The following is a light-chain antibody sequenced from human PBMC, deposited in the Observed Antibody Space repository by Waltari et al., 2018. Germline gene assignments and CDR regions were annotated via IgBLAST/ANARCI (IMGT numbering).Light chain of an antibody. CDR2: GAS. CDR1: QMVSSN. J-gene: IGKJ5*01. V-gene: IGKV3-15*01. CDR3: QQYNNWLEIT. Sequence: EIVMTQSPATLSVPPGERATLSCRASQMVSSNLAWYQQKPGQAPRLLIYGASTRATGIPARFSGSGSGTEFTLTISSLQSEDFAVYYCQQYNNWLEITFGQGTRLEIK.